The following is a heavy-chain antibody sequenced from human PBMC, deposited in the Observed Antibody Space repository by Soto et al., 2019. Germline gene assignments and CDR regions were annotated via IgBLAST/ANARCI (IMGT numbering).Heavy chain of an antibody. V-gene: IGHV1-18*01. CDR3: ARDAPAPYYYYGMDV. CDR1: GYSFTTYG. Sequence: QVQLVQSGGEVKKPGASVKVSCKTSGYSFTTYGISWVRQAPGQGLEWMGWISGYNGNTNYAQKLQGRVTMTTDTSTSTAYMELRSLRSDDTAVYYCARDAPAPYYYYGMDVWGQGSTVTVSS. J-gene: IGHJ6*02. CDR2: ISGYNGNT.